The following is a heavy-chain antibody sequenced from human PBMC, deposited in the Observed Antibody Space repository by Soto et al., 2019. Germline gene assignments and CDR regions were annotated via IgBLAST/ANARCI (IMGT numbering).Heavy chain of an antibody. J-gene: IGHJ5*02. D-gene: IGHD3-22*01. CDR3: ARDFFDSSDYTTNWFDP. V-gene: IGHV4-39*01. Sequence: SETLSLTCSVSGDSISNSRFYWAWIRQPPGEGLEWIGSIYHTGNAYYNPSLKNQVTISVDTSKNQFSLKLTSVTAADAALYYCARDFFDSSDYTTNWFDPWGQGTLVTVS. CDR1: GDSISNSRFY. CDR2: IYHTGNA.